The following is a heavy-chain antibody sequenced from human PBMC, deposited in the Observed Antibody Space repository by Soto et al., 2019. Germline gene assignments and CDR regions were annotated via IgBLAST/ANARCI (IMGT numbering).Heavy chain of an antibody. D-gene: IGHD6-6*01. V-gene: IGHV5-10-1*01. CDR1: GYSFTSYL. CDR2: IDPSDSYT. Sequence: GESLKISCKGSGYSFTSYLISWVRQMPGKGLEWMGRIDPSDSYTNYSPSFQGHVTISADKSISTAYLQWSSLKASDTAMYYCAREGNLEYSSSSSGYYYYYYGMDVWGQGTTVTSP. J-gene: IGHJ6*02. CDR3: AREGNLEYSSSSSGYYYYYYGMDV.